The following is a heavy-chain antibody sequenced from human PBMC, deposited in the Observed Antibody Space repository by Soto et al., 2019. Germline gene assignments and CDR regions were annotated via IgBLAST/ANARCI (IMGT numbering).Heavy chain of an antibody. CDR2: TYYRSKWYN. D-gene: IGHD3-3*01. CDR3: ARGLRFLEWLLYAENWFDP. Sequence: QSPTLSLTCAISGDSVSSNSAAWNWIRQSPSRGLEWLGRTYYRSKWYNDYAVSVKSRITINPDTSKNQFSLQLNSVTPEDTAVYYCARGLRFLEWLLYAENWFDPWGQGTLVTVSS. V-gene: IGHV6-1*01. CDR1: GDSVSSNSAA. J-gene: IGHJ5*02.